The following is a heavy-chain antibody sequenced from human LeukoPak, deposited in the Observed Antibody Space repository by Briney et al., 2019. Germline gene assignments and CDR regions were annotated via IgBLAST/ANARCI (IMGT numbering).Heavy chain of an antibody. CDR2: IIPIFGTA. V-gene: IGHV1-69*05. CDR1: GGTFSSNA. CDR3: ARPNYYGSGSYPN. D-gene: IGHD3-10*01. J-gene: IGHJ4*02. Sequence: EASVTVSCKASGGTFSSNAISWVRQAPGHGLEWMGGIIPIFGTANYAQKFQGRVTITTDESTSTAYMELSNLKSEDTAVYYCARPNYYGSGSYPNWGQGTLVSVSS.